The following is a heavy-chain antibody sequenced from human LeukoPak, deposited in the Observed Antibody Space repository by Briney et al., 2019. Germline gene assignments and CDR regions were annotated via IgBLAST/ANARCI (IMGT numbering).Heavy chain of an antibody. Sequence: SETLSLTCTVSGGSISSYYWSWIRQPAGKGLEWIGRIYTSGSTNYNPSHKSRVTMSVDTSKNQFSLKLSSVTAADTAVYYCTQYSSSASLLLWGQGTLVTVSS. CDR1: GGSISSYY. D-gene: IGHD6-13*01. CDR3: TQYSSSASLLL. V-gene: IGHV4-4*07. CDR2: IYTSGST. J-gene: IGHJ4*02.